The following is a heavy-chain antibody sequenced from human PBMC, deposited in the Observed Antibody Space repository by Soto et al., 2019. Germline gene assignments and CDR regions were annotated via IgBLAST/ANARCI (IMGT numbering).Heavy chain of an antibody. CDR3: AAANNTSPFDY. V-gene: IGHV1-58*01. Sequence: EASVKVSCKASGFTFADSAVQWVRQARGQRLEWIGRIVVDSGNTKYAQKFPERVTITWDMSTSTAYMELSSLRSEDTAVYYCAAANNTSPFDYWGRGTLVTVSS. J-gene: IGHJ4*02. CDR2: IVVDSGNT. CDR1: GFTFADSA. D-gene: IGHD1-26*01.